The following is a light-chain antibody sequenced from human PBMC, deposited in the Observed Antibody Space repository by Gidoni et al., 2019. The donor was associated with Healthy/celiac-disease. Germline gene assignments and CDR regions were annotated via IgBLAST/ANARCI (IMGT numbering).Light chain of an antibody. Sequence: QSALTQPASVSGSPGQSITISSTGTSSDVGGYNYVSWYQQHPGKAPKLMIYDVSNRPSGVSNRFSGSKSGNTASLTISGLQAEDEADYYCSSYTSSSLRVFGGGTKLTVL. CDR2: DVS. J-gene: IGLJ3*02. V-gene: IGLV2-14*03. CDR1: SSDVGGYNY. CDR3: SSYTSSSLRV.